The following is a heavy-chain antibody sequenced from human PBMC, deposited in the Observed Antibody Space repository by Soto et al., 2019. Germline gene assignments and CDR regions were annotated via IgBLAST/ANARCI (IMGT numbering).Heavy chain of an antibody. V-gene: IGHV3-66*01. CDR1: GFTVSSNY. Sequence: EVQLVESGGGLVQPGGSLRLSCAASGFTVSSNYMSWVRQAPGKGLEWVSVIYSGGSTYYADSVKGRFTISRDNSKNTLYLQMNSLRAEDTAVYYCAREKQVSSWYVPTQGWFDPWGQGTLVTVSS. D-gene: IGHD6-13*01. J-gene: IGHJ5*02. CDR3: AREKQVSSWYVPTQGWFDP. CDR2: IYSGGST.